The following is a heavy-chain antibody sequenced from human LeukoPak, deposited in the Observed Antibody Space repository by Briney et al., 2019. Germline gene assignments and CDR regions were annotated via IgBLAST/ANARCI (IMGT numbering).Heavy chain of an antibody. Sequence: GGSLRLSCAASGFTVSRNYMSWVRQALGKGLEWVSVIYSGGRTYYADSVKGRFTISRDNSKNTLYLQMNRLRAEDTAVYYCARAGPSSSWHQFDYWGQGTLVTVSS. V-gene: IGHV3-66*01. CDR3: ARAGPSSSWHQFDY. D-gene: IGHD6-13*01. J-gene: IGHJ4*02. CDR2: IYSGGRT. CDR1: GFTVSRNY.